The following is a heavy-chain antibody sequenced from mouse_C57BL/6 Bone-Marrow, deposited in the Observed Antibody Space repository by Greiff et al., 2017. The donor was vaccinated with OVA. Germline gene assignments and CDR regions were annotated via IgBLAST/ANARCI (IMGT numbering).Heavy chain of an antibody. J-gene: IGHJ2*01. CDR3: TTSTFSYYDEDY. D-gene: IGHD2-4*01. V-gene: IGHV14-4*01. Sequence: EVQRVESGAELVRPGASVKLSCTASGFNIKDDYMHWVKQRPEQGLEWIGWIDPENGDTEYASKFQGKATITADTSSNTAYLQLSSLTSEDTAVYYCTTSTFSYYDEDYWGQGTTLTVSS. CDR1: GFNIKDDY. CDR2: IDPENGDT.